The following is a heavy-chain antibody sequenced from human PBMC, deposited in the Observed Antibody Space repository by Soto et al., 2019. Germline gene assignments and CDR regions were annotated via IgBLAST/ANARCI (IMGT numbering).Heavy chain of an antibody. CDR3: SRGTSSAFDS. V-gene: IGHV4-31*03. D-gene: IGHD6-13*01. CDR1: GGSVSSGGYY. J-gene: IGHJ4*02. CDR2: ISYSGTS. Sequence: QVQLQESGPGLVKASQTLSLTCTVSGGSVSSGGYYWSWIRQHPGKGLEWLGVISYSGTSYYSPSLNSRVTISVDTSKNQFSLNLSSVTASDTAVYFCSRGTSSAFDSWGQGTLVTVSS.